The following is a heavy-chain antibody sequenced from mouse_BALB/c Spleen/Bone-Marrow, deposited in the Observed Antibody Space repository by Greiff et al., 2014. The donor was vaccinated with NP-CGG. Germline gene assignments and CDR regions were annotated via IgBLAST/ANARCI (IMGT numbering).Heavy chain of an antibody. CDR2: ILPGSGST. V-gene: IGHV1-9*01. CDR1: GYTFSSYW. J-gene: IGHJ1*01. Sequence: QVQLQQSGAELMKPGASVKISCKATGYTFSSYWIEWVKQRPGHGLEWIGGILPGSGSTNYNEKFKGKATFTADTSSNTAYMQLSSLTSEGSAVYCGGGGGGGGGYWYFDVWGAGTTVTVSS. CDR3: GGGGGGGGYWYFDV.